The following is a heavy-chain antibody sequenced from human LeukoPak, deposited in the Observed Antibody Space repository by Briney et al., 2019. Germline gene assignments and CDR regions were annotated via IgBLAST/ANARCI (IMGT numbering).Heavy chain of an antibody. CDR1: GGSISGYF. Sequence: SETLSLTCTISGGSISGYFWTWIRQPAGKELEWIGRVYTSGTTYYNPSLESRVTISLDTFNNQFSLRVTSVTAADTAIYYCARGTEKTRISGYYSFDHWGRGLLVTVSS. D-gene: IGHD5-12*01. CDR2: VYTSGTT. V-gene: IGHV4-4*07. CDR3: ARGTEKTRISGYYSFDH. J-gene: IGHJ4*02.